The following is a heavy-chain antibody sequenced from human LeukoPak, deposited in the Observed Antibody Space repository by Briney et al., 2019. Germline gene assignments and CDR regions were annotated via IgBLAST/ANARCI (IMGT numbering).Heavy chain of an antibody. J-gene: IGHJ4*02. CDR1: GGSFSGYY. V-gene: IGHV4-34*01. CDR3: ARGHQYSSGWLDY. D-gene: IGHD6-19*01. CDR2: INHSGST. Sequence: SETLSLTCAVYGGSFSGYYWSWIRQPPGKGLEWIGEINHSGSTNYNPSLKSRVTISVDTSKNQFSLKLSSVTAADTAVYYCARGHQYSSGWLDYCGQGTLVTVSS.